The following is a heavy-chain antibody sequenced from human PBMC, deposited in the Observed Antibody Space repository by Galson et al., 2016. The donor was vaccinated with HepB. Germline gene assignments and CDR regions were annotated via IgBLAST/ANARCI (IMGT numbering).Heavy chain of an antibody. V-gene: IGHV3-21*01. CDR1: GITFNTYN. CDR3: ARARIAALGTGAFDM. D-gene: IGHD6-13*01. J-gene: IGHJ3*02. Sequence: SLRLSCAASGITFNTYNMVWVRQAPGKGLEWVSYISTSSSPISYRDSVKGRFTISRDNTKNSLYLQLNSLRAEDTAVYYCARARIAALGTGAFDMWGQGTMVTVSS. CDR2: ISTSSSPI.